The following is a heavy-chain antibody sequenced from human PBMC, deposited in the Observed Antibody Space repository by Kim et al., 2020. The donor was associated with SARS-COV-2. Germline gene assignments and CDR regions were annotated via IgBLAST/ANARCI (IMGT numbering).Heavy chain of an antibody. V-gene: IGHV3-15*01. CDR2: LKSKTNGGTT. CDR3: TTALTMVRGATGDKLDY. CDR1: GFTFSNAW. J-gene: IGHJ4*02. Sequence: GGSLRLSCVASGFTFSNAWMSWVRQAPGKGLGWVGRLKSKTNGGTTDYAAPVKGRFTISRDDSKNTLYLQMNSLKTEDTAVYYCTTALTMVRGATGDKLDYWGQGTLVTVSS. D-gene: IGHD3-10*01.